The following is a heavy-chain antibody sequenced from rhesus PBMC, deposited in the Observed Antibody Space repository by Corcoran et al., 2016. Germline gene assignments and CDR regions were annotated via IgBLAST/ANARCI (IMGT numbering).Heavy chain of an antibody. CDR2: IYGTTSTP. J-gene: IGHJ1*01. V-gene: IGHV4S10*01. CDR1: GGSISDSYR. D-gene: IGHD6-25*01. CDR3: AREVGGRQLEQYFEF. Sequence: QVQLQESGPGVVKPSETLSLTCAVSGGSISDSYRWSWIRQPPGRGLEWIGYIYGTTSTPKNNPSLNSRVTISKDTSKNQFSLKLSSVTAADTAVYYCAREVGGRQLEQYFEFWGQGALVTVSS.